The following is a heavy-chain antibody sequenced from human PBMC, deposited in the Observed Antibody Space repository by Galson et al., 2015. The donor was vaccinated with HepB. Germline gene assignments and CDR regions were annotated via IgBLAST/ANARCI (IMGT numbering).Heavy chain of an antibody. D-gene: IGHD1-1*01. CDR1: GFTFDDYA. Sequence: SLRLSCAASGFTFDDYAMHWVRQAPGKGLEWVSGISWNSGSIGYADSVKGRFTISRDNAKNSLYLQMNSLRAEDTALYYCATAGGGDYWGQGTLVTVSS. CDR3: ATAGGGDY. CDR2: ISWNSGSI. V-gene: IGHV3-9*01. J-gene: IGHJ4*02.